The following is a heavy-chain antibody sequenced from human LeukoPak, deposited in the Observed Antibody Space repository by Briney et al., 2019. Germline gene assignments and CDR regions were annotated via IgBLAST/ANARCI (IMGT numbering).Heavy chain of an antibody. J-gene: IGHJ5*02. CDR1: GFTVSSNY. Sequence: GGSLRLSCAASGFTVSSNYMNWVRQAPGKGLEWVSVIYSGGSTYYADSVKGRFTISRDHSKNTLYLQMNSLRAEDTAVYYCARDRDANWFDPWGQGTLVTVSS. V-gene: IGHV3-53*01. CDR3: ARDRDANWFDP. CDR2: IYSGGST. D-gene: IGHD3-10*01.